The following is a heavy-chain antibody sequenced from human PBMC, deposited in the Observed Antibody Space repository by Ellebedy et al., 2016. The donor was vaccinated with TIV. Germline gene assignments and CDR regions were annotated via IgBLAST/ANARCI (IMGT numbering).Heavy chain of an antibody. CDR2: IKEDGSQT. Sequence: PGGSLRLSCAASGFTFSGYWMSWVRQAPGKGLEWVANIKEDGSQTYYVGSVKGRFTISRDNAKNSLYLQMNSLRADDTAVYYCATDRGYFTFDYWGQGSLITVSS. CDR1: GFTFSGYW. D-gene: IGHD3-9*01. CDR3: ATDRGYFTFDY. J-gene: IGHJ4*02. V-gene: IGHV3-7*03.